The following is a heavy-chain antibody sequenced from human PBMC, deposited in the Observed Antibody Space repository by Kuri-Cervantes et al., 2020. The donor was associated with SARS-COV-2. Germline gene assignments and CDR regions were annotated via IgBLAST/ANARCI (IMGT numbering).Heavy chain of an antibody. Sequence: SETLSLTCTVSGGSISSDRYYWSWIRQPAGKGLEWIGRIYPSGSTNYHPSLKSRVTLSVDTSKNQFSLKLSSVTAADTAVYYCARGTHYFDSTTYRSTGWVWGQGTLVTVSS. CDR1: GGSISSDRYY. V-gene: IGHV4-61*02. J-gene: IGHJ4*02. CDR2: IYPSGST. D-gene: IGHD3-22*01. CDR3: ARGTHYFDSTTYRSTGWV.